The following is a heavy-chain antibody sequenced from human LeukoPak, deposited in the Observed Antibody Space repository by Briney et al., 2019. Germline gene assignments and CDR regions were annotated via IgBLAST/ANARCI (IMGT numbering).Heavy chain of an antibody. D-gene: IGHD7-27*01. CDR3: ASSPGARA. J-gene: IGHJ5*02. V-gene: IGHV3-21*01. CDR1: GFTFSSYS. CDR2: ISSSSSYI. Sequence: GGSLRLSCPASGFTFSSYSMNWLRQAPGQGLEWVSSISSSSSYIYYADSVKGRVTISRDNAKNSLYLQMNSLRAEDTAVYYCASSPGARAWGQGTLVTVSS.